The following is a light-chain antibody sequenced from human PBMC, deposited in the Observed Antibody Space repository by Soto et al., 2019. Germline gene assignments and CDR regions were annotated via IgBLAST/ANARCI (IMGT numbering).Light chain of an antibody. J-gene: IGKJ5*01. CDR1: QSISSTS. Sequence: PGEIATLYCRASQSISSTSFAWYQQKPGQAPRLLIYGASTRATGIPDRFSGSESGTDFTLPLSGQERKHFLLHSSQQYGNPTLAFRQGTRLEIK. CDR3: QQYGNPTLA. V-gene: IGKV3-20*01. CDR2: GAS.